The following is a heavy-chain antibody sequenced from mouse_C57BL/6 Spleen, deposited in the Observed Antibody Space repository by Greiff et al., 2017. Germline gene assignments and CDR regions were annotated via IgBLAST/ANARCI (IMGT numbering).Heavy chain of an antibody. CDR2: IHPNSGST. J-gene: IGHJ2*01. Sequence: QVQLQQPGAELVKPGASVKLSCKASGYTFTSYWMHWVKQRPGQGLEWIGMIHPNSGSTNYNEKFKSKATLTVDKSSSTAYMQLSSLTAEDSAVYSCARPLYYDCDGPFDYWGQGTTLTVSS. CDR3: ARPLYYDCDGPFDY. D-gene: IGHD2-4*01. CDR1: GYTFTSYW. V-gene: IGHV1-64*01.